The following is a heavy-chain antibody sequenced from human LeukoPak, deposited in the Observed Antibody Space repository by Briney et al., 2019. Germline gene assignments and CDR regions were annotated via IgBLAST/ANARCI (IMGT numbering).Heavy chain of an antibody. V-gene: IGHV2-5*02. CDR1: GFSLSTSGVG. Sequence: SGPTLVKPTQTLTLTCTFSGFSLSTSGVGVGWIRQPPGKALEWLALIYWDDDERYSPSLKSRLTITKDTSKSQVVLTMTNMDPVDTATYYCARKPYDISGSDYWGQGTLVTVSS. CDR2: IYWDDDE. J-gene: IGHJ4*02. D-gene: IGHD3-22*01. CDR3: ARKPYDISGSDY.